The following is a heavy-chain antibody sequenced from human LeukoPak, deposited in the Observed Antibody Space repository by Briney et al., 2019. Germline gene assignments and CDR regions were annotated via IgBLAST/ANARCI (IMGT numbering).Heavy chain of an antibody. CDR3: ARGQAPADY. Sequence: ASVKVSCKASGYTFTNYDINWVRQATGQGLEWMGWMNPNSGNTGYAQKFQGRVTITRNTSISTAYMELSGLRSEDTAVYYCARGQAPADYWGQGTLVTVSS. CDR1: GYTFTNYD. J-gene: IGHJ4*02. V-gene: IGHV1-8*03. CDR2: MNPNSGNT.